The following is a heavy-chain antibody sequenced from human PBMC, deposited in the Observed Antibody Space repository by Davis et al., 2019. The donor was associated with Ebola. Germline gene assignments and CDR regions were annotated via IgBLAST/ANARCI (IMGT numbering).Heavy chain of an antibody. J-gene: IGHJ4*02. CDR3: ARITMVRGIMELDY. V-gene: IGHV7-4-1*02. CDR1: GYTFISYA. D-gene: IGHD3-10*01. Sequence: ASVKVSCKASGYTFISYAMNWARQAPGQGLEWMRWINTNTGNPTYAQGFRGRFVLSLDTSVSTAYLQISSLKAEDTAVYYCARITMVRGIMELDYWGQGTLVTVSS. CDR2: INTNTGNP.